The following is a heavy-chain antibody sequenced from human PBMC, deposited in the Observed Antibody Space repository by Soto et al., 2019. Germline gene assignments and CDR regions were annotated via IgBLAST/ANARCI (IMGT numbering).Heavy chain of an antibody. Sequence: EVQLLESGGGLVQPGGSLRLSCAVAGFTFSSYVMNWVRQAPGKGLEWVSGISGSGGSTYHADSVKGRLTISRDTSKNKLSLQMNSLRAEDTAVYYWAKGHGYGFDYWGQGTLVTVSS. CDR3: AKGHGYGFDY. J-gene: IGHJ4*02. D-gene: IGHD5-18*01. V-gene: IGHV3-23*01. CDR1: GFTFSSYV. CDR2: ISGSGGST.